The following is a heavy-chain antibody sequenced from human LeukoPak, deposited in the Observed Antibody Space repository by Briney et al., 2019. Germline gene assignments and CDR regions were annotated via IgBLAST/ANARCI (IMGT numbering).Heavy chain of an antibody. Sequence: ASVMVSCKASGYTFNRYGSSWVRQAPGQGPEWMGWISCYNGDKKFEQKFQGRFTMTTDASASTAYMELRRLTSDDTAVYYCARDFSNTSGFKVVIDYWGQGTSVTVSS. D-gene: IGHD3-22*01. CDR3: ARDFSNTSGFKVVIDY. J-gene: IGHJ4*02. CDR1: GYTFNRYG. CDR2: ISCYNGDK. V-gene: IGHV1-18*01.